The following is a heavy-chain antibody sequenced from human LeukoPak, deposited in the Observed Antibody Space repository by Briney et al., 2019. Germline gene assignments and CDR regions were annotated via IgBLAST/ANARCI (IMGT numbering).Heavy chain of an antibody. V-gene: IGHV3-23*01. Sequence: GGSLRLSCAASGFTFSSYAMSWVRQAPGKGLEWVSAISGSGGSTYYADSVKGRCTISRDNSKNTLYLQMNSLRAEDTAVYYCAMFVPAAGLHFDYWGQGTLVTVSS. CDR2: ISGSGGST. J-gene: IGHJ4*02. CDR3: AMFVPAAGLHFDY. CDR1: GFTFSSYA. D-gene: IGHD2-2*01.